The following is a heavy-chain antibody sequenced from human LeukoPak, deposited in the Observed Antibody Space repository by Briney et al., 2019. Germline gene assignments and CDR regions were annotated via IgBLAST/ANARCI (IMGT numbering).Heavy chain of an antibody. Sequence: PSETLSLTCAVYGGSFGGYYWSWIRQPPGKGLEWIGEINHSGSTNYNPSLKSRVTISVDTSKNQFSLKLSSVTAADTAVYYCARLYCSSTSCYMSWFDPWGQGTLVTVSS. J-gene: IGHJ5*02. CDR3: ARLYCSSTSCYMSWFDP. D-gene: IGHD2-2*02. CDR2: INHSGST. CDR1: GGSFGGYY. V-gene: IGHV4-34*01.